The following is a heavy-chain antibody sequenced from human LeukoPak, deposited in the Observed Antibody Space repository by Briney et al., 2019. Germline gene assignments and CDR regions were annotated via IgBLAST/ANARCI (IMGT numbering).Heavy chain of an antibody. CDR2: INHNSGGT. D-gene: IGHD3-3*01. Sequence: ASVKVSCKASGYTFTSYYMHWVRQAPGQGLEWMGWINHNSGGTNYAQKFQGWVTMTRDTSISTAYMELSRLRSDDTAVYYCARGQSSNYDFWSGYANWFDPWGQGTLVTVSS. CDR1: GYTFTSYY. CDR3: ARGQSSNYDFWSGYANWFDP. J-gene: IGHJ5*02. V-gene: IGHV1-2*04.